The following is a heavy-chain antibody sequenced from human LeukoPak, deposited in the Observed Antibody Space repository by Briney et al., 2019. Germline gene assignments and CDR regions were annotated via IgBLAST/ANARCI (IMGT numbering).Heavy chain of an antibody. V-gene: IGHV4-4*07. Sequence: SETLSLTCSVSGDSFSSYFWSWIRQPAGKGLEWIGRMYTSGITNSNPSLKSRVTMSVDTSKNQFSLNLTSVTAADTAVYYCAREITGTRGVDYWGQGILVTVSS. CDR3: AREITGTRGVDY. J-gene: IGHJ4*02. CDR1: GDSFSSYF. CDR2: MYTSGIT. D-gene: IGHD1-7*01.